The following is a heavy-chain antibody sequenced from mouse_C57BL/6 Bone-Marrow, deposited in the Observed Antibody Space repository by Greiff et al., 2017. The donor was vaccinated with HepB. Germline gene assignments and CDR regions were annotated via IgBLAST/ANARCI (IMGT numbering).Heavy chain of an antibody. Sequence: EVKVEESGGGLVQPGGSMKLSCVASGFTFSNYWMNWVRQSPEKGLEWVAQIRLKSDNYATHYAESVKGRFTISRDDSKSSVYLQMNNLRAEDTGIYYCTAYYYAMVYWGQGTSVTVSS. CDR2: IRLKSDNYAT. CDR3: TAYYYAMVY. V-gene: IGHV6-3*01. J-gene: IGHJ4*01. CDR1: GFTFSNYW.